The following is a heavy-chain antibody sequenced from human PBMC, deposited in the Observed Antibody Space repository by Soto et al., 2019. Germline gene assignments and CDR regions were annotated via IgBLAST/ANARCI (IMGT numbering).Heavy chain of an antibody. CDR2: ISYDGSNK. Sequence: GGSLRLSCAASGFTFSSYAMHWVRQAPGKGLEWVAVISYDGSNKYYADSVKGRFTISRDNSKNTLYLQMNSLRAEDTAVYYCARAPRQSVPHIVVVTATPVDYWGQGTLVTVSS. CDR3: ARAPRQSVPHIVVVTATPVDY. V-gene: IGHV3-30-3*01. D-gene: IGHD2-21*02. CDR1: GFTFSSYA. J-gene: IGHJ4*02.